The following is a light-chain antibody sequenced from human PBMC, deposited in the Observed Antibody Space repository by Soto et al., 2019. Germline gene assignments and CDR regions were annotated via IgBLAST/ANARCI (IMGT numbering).Light chain of an antibody. CDR2: DAS. CDR1: QSISSW. Sequence: DIPMTQSPSTLSASVGDRVTITCRASQSISSWLAWYQQKPGKAPKLLIYDASSLESGVPSRFSGSGSGTEFTLTISSLQPDDFATYYYQQYNSYWRTFGQGTKVEIK. V-gene: IGKV1-5*01. J-gene: IGKJ1*01. CDR3: QQYNSYWRT.